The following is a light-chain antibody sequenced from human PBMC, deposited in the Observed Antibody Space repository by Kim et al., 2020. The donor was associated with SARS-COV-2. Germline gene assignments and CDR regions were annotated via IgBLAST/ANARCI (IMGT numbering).Light chain of an antibody. J-gene: IGLJ2*01. V-gene: IGLV2-14*03. CDR1: SSDVGGYNS. CDR3: SSYTSSSTLAV. CDR2: DVS. Sequence: QSITIACTGTSSDVGGYNSVSWYQQHPGKAPKLMIYDVSNRPSGVSNRFSGSKSGNTASLTISGLQAEDEADYYCSSYTSSSTLAVFGGGTQLTVL.